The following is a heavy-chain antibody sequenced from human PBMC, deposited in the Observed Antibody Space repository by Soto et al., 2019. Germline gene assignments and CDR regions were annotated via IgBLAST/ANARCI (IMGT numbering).Heavy chain of an antibody. J-gene: IGHJ6*02. V-gene: IGHV1-69*13. CDR3: ARGALTTLAYYYGMDV. CDR1: GGTFSSYT. Sequence: GASVKVSCKASGGTFSSYTMSWVRQAPGQGLEWMGGIIPIFGTTTYAHKFQGRVTITADESTSTVYMELSSPRGEDTAVYYCARGALTTLAYYYGMDVWGQGTTVTVSS. CDR2: IIPIFGTT. D-gene: IGHD4-4*01.